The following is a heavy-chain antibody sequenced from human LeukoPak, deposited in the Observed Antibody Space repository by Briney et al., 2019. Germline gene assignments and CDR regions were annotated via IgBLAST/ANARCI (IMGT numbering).Heavy chain of an antibody. CDR2: INHSGST. CDR1: GVSFRGYC. D-gene: IGHD3-22*01. V-gene: IGHV4-34*01. Sequence: SETLSLTCAVYGVSFRGYCWNWIRQPPGKGLKWIGEINHSGSTNYNPSLKSRVTISVDTSKNQFSLKLSSVTAADTAVYYCASRNYYDNSGYIIWGQGTLVTVSS. J-gene: IGHJ4*02. CDR3: ASRNYYDNSGYII.